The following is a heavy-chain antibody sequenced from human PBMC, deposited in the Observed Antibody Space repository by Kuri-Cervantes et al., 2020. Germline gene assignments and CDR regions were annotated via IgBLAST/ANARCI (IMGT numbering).Heavy chain of an antibody. CDR1: GGSFSGYY. CDR2: INHSGST. J-gene: IGHJ6*02. D-gene: IGHD5-18*01. Sequence: SETLSLTCAVYGGSFSGYYWSWIRQPPGKGLEWIGEINHSGSTNYNPSLKSRVTISVDTSKNQFSLKLSSVTAADTAVYYCARDSYSYGSSYYYYYGMDVWGQGTTVTVSS. V-gene: IGHV4-34*01. CDR3: ARDSYSYGSSYYYYYGMDV.